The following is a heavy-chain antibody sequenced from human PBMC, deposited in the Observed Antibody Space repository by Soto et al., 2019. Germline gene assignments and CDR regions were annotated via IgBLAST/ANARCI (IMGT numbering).Heavy chain of an antibody. J-gene: IGHJ4*02. D-gene: IGHD3-10*01. Sequence: PXESLRLSCAASGFSFSSYAMTWVRLPPGKGLEWVSTVSGGVASTYYTDSVKGRFSISRDNSKDTVSLQMNSLRAEDTAVYYCAKLSGAGKRDWGQGTVVTVS. CDR3: AKLSGAGKRD. CDR2: VSGGVAST. CDR1: GFSFSSYA. V-gene: IGHV3-23*01.